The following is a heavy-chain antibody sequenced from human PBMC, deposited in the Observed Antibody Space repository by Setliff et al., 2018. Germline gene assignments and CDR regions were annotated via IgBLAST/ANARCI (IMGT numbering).Heavy chain of an antibody. Sequence: GESLKISCATSGFFSNYGMHWVRQAPGKGLEWVAFIRHDGNNKYYKDSVRGRFTISRDNSKNTVYLQMNSLRPEDTAVYFCAKELIEVLMTGLEFWGQGTMVTVSS. CDR1: GFFSNYG. CDR3: AKELIEVLMTGLEF. V-gene: IGHV3-30*02. J-gene: IGHJ4*02. D-gene: IGHD3-22*01. CDR2: IRHDGNNK.